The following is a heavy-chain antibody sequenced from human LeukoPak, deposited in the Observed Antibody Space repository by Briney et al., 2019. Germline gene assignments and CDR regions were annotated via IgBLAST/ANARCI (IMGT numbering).Heavy chain of an antibody. V-gene: IGHV3-30-3*01. D-gene: IGHD4-17*01. CDR2: ISYDGSNK. Sequence: GGSLRLSCAASGFTFSSYAMHWVRQAPGKGLEWEAVISYDGSNKYYADSVKGRFTISRDNSKNTLYLQMNSLRAEDTAVYYCARETGSAIGSTDFDYWGQGTLVTVSS. CDR3: ARETGSAIGSTDFDY. J-gene: IGHJ4*02. CDR1: GFTFSSYA.